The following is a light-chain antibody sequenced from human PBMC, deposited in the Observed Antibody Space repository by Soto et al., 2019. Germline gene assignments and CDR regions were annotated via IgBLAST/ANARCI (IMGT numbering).Light chain of an antibody. CDR3: SSYAAANNFVV. CDR2: EVN. J-gene: IGLJ2*01. Sequence: QSVLPHPPSASWSPGHSVTISCTGTSSDIGGYDYVSWYQQFPGRAPKLIIYEVNQRPSGVPERFSGSKSGNTASLTVSGLQTEDEAEYFCSSYAAANNFVVFGGGTKVTVL. V-gene: IGLV2-8*01. CDR1: SSDIGGYDY.